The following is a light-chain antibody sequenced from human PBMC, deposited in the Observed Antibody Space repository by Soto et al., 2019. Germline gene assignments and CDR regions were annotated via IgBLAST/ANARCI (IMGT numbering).Light chain of an antibody. CDR3: QEYNNWPPIA. Sequence: RQSPPTLSVSPGERATLSCRASQTVGPHLAWYQQKPGQAPRLLIFDASTRATGVPGRFSGSGSDTDFTLTISSLESDDFAVYYCQEYNNWPPIAFGQGTRL. CDR1: QTVGPH. V-gene: IGKV3-15*01. CDR2: DAS. J-gene: IGKJ5*01.